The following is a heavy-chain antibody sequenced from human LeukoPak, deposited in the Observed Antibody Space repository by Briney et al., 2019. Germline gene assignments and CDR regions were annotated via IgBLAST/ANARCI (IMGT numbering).Heavy chain of an antibody. Sequence: ASVKVSCKASGYTFTIYYMHWVRQAPGQGLEWMGIISPSGGSTRYTQKFQGRVTMTRDTSTSTVYMELSSLRSDDTAVYYCARTRSVSSSSDYWGQGTLVTVSS. V-gene: IGHV1-46*01. CDR3: ARTRSVSSSSDY. D-gene: IGHD6-13*01. J-gene: IGHJ4*02. CDR2: ISPSGGST. CDR1: GYTFTIYY.